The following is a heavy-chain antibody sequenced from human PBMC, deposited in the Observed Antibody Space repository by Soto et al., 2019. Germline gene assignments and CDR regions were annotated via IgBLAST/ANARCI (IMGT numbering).Heavy chain of an antibody. CDR1: GYTFTSYG. Sequence: QVQLVQSGAEVKKPGASVKVSCKASGYTFTSYGISWVRQAPGQGREWMGWISAYNGNTNYAQKLQGRVTMTTDTSASTAYMELRSLRSDDTAVYYCARDRDGREYDLRVTTFDFWGQGTLVTVSS. V-gene: IGHV1-18*04. J-gene: IGHJ4*02. CDR3: ARDRDGREYDLRVTTFDF. D-gene: IGHD3-3*01. CDR2: ISAYNGNT.